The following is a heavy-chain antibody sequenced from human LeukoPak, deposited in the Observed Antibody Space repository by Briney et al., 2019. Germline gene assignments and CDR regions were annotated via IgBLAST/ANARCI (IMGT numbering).Heavy chain of an antibody. V-gene: IGHV4-39*01. D-gene: IGHD6-13*01. CDR3: ARLGSNWYSNWFDP. Sequence: PSETLSLTCTVSGGSISSSSSCCGWIRQPPGKGLEWIGSIYYSGSTYYNPSLKSRVTISVDTSKNQFSLKLSSVTAADTAVYYCARLGSNWYSNWFDPWGQGTLVTVSS. J-gene: IGHJ5*02. CDR1: GGSISSSSSC. CDR2: IYYSGST.